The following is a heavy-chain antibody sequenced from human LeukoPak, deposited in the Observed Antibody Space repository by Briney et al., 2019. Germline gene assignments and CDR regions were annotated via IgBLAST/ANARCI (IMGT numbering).Heavy chain of an antibody. CDR3: ARSTGYCSGGSCYHPGAFDI. V-gene: IGHV3-20*04. J-gene: IGHJ3*02. CDR1: GFTFDDYG. CDR2: INWNGGST. Sequence: GGSLRLSCAASGFTFDDYGMSWVRHAPGKGLEWVSGINWNGGSTGYADSVKGRFTISRDNAKNSLYLQMNSLRAEDTALYYCARSTGYCSGGSCYHPGAFDIWGQGTMVTVSS. D-gene: IGHD2-15*01.